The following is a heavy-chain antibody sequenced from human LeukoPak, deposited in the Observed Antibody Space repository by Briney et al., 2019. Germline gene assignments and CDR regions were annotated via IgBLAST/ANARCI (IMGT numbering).Heavy chain of an antibody. Sequence: GGSLRLSCAASGFTFSSHWMSWVRQAPGKGLEWVTNIKQDGSEKYYVDSVKGRFTISRDNAKNSLYLQMNSLRAEDTAVYYCARWFDPWGQGTLVTVSS. J-gene: IGHJ5*02. CDR3: ARWFDP. CDR2: IKQDGSEK. CDR1: GFTFSSHW. V-gene: IGHV3-7*01.